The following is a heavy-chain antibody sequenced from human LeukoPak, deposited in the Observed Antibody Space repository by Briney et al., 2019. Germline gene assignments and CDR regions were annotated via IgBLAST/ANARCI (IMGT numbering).Heavy chain of an antibody. CDR3: ARGPKEVAAAGPDY. J-gene: IGHJ4*02. CDR1: GYTFTGYY. CDR2: INPNNGGT. D-gene: IGHD6-13*01. Sequence: GASVKLSCKASGYTFTGYYMHWVRQAPGQGLEWMGWINPNNGGTNYAQKFQGRVTMTSDKSISTAYMELSRLRSDDTAVYYCARGPKEVAAAGPDYWGQGTLVTVSS. V-gene: IGHV1-2*02.